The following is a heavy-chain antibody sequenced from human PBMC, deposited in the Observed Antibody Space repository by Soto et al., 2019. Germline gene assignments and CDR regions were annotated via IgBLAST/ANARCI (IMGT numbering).Heavy chain of an antibody. CDR3: ARDACSGTICQPQENYYAMDV. Sequence: DSVKVSCKASGYTFTNYAMHWVRQAPGQRLKWMGWINAGNGNTKYSQKFQGRVTITRDTSASTAYMELSSLRSEDTAVYYCARDACSGTICQPQENYYAMDVWGQGTMVTVYS. V-gene: IGHV1-3*01. CDR2: INAGNGNT. J-gene: IGHJ6*02. D-gene: IGHD2-2*01. CDR1: GYTFTNYA.